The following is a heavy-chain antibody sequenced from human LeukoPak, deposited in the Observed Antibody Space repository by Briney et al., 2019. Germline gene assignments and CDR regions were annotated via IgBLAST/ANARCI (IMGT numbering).Heavy chain of an antibody. D-gene: IGHD2-15*01. CDR1: GGTFSSYA. CDR2: IISILGIA. J-gene: IGHJ4*02. Sequence: ASVKVSCKASGGTFSSYAISWVRQAPGQGLEWMGRIISILGIANYAQKFQGRVTITADKSTSTAYMELSSLRSEDTAVYYCARGAYCSGGSCYFLDYWGQGTLVTVSS. CDR3: ARGAYCSGGSCYFLDY. V-gene: IGHV1-69*04.